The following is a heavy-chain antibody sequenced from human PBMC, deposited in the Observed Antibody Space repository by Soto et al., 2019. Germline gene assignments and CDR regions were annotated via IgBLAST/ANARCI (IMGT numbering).Heavy chain of an antibody. V-gene: IGHV4-34*01. CDR2: INHSGST. CDR3: ARVGRLIVNHGWSYYYYGMDV. CDR1: GGSFSGYY. J-gene: IGHJ6*02. Sequence: NPSETLSLTCAVYGGSFSGYYWSWIRQPPGKGLEWIGEINHSGSTNYNPSLKSRVTISVDTSKNQFSLKLSSVTAADTAVYYCARVGRLIVNHGWSYYYYGMDVWGQGTTVTVSS. D-gene: IGHD3-16*02.